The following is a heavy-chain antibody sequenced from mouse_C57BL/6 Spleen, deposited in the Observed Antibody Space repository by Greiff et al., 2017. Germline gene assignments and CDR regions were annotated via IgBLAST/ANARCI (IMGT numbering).Heavy chain of an antibody. CDR2: INPNNGGT. CDR1: GYTFTDYN. V-gene: IGHV1-18*01. J-gene: IGHJ1*03. Sequence: EVQLQQSGPELVKPGASVKIPCKASGYTFTDYNMDWVKQSHGKSLEWIGDINPNNGGTIYNQKFKGKATLTVDKSSSTAYMELRSLTSEDTAVYYCARLGDGYRRMDWYFDVWGTGTTVTVSS. CDR3: ARLGDGYRRMDWYFDV. D-gene: IGHD2-3*01.